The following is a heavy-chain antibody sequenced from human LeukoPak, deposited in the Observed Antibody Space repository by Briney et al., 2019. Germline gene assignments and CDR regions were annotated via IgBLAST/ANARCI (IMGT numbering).Heavy chain of an antibody. J-gene: IGHJ5*02. CDR1: GGSISSYY. CDR2: IYTSGST. D-gene: IGHD2-2*01. CDR3: ARGPGVPAAISSWFDP. V-gene: IGHV4-4*07. Sequence: PETLSLTCTVSGGSISSYYWSWIRQPAGKGLEWIGRIYTSGSTNYNPSLKSRVTMSVDTSKNQFSLKLSSVTAADTAVYYCARGPGVPAAISSWFDPWGQGTLVTVSS.